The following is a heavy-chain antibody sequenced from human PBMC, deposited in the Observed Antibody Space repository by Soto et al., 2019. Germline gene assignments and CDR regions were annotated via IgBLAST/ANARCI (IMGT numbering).Heavy chain of an antibody. CDR3: AKDAVPYNGQWDWFEP. Sequence: GGSLKLACAASGFTVRDYVMTGVRQTPGKGLEWVSGIGGGGADTYYADSVKGRFTISRDNSKNTLYLQMNSLRAEDTAVYYCAKDAVPYNGQWDWFEPWGQGTLVTVSS. D-gene: IGHD1-20*01. CDR2: IGGGGADT. V-gene: IGHV3-23*01. CDR1: GFTVRDYV. J-gene: IGHJ5*02.